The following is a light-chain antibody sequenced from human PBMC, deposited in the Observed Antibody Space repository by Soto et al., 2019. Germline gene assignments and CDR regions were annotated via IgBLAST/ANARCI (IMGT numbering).Light chain of an antibody. J-gene: IGKJ2*01. CDR3: QQLNSYPLYT. CDR1: QGISSY. CDR2: AAS. Sequence: DIQLTQSPSFLSASVGDRVTITCRASQGISSYLAWYQQKPGKALKLLIYAASTLQSGVPSRFSGSGSGTEFTLTISSLQPEDFATYYCQQLNSYPLYTFGQGTKLEIK. V-gene: IGKV1-9*01.